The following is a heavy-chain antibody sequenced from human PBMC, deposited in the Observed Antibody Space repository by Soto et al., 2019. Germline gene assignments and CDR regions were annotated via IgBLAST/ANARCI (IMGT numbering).Heavy chain of an antibody. CDR3: AREYYYVSGLWY. Sequence: ASVKVSCKAAGYTFTSYGISWVRQAPGQGLQWMGWISAYNGNTNYAQKLQGRVTMTTDTSTSTAYMELRSLRSDDTAVYYCAREYYYVSGLWYWGQGTLVPLSS. J-gene: IGHJ4*02. D-gene: IGHD3-10*01. V-gene: IGHV1-18*01. CDR1: GYTFTSYG. CDR2: ISAYNGNT.